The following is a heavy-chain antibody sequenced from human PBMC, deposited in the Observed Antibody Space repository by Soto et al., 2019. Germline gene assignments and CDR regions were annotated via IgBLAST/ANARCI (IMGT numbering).Heavy chain of an antibody. V-gene: IGHV1-18*01. Sequence: ASVKVSCKASGYTFTSYGISWVRQAPGQGLEWMGWISAYNGNTNYAQKLQGRVTMTTDTSTSTAYMELRSLRSDDTAVYYCARGGSIHSSSWYLGNDYYYGMDVWGQGTTVTVSS. CDR3: ARGGSIHSSSWYLGNDYYYGMDV. CDR1: GYTFTSYG. J-gene: IGHJ6*02. D-gene: IGHD6-13*01. CDR2: ISAYNGNT.